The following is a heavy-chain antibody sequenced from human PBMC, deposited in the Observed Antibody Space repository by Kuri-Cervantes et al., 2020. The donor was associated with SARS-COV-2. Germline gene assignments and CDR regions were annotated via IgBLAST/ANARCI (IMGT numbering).Heavy chain of an antibody. CDR3: ASHVGKHGYFQH. CDR2: ISSSSSTI. D-gene: IGHD1-14*01. V-gene: IGHV3-48*01. CDR1: GFTFSSYS. J-gene: IGHJ1*01. Sequence: GGSLRLSCAASGFTFSSYSVNWVRQAPGKGLEWVSYISSSSSTIYYADSVKGRFTIPRDNAKNSLYLQMNSLRAEDTAVYYCASHVGKHGYFQHWGQGTLVTVSS.